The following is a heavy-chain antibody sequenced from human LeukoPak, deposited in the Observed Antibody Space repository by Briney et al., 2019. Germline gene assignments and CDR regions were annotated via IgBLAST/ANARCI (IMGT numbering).Heavy chain of an antibody. D-gene: IGHD2-2*02. CDR3: ARARSYTGINWFDP. CDR1: GYTFTGYY. Sequence: ASVKVSCKASGYTFTGYYMHWVRQAPGQGLEWMGWINPNSGGTNYAQKFQGRVTMTRDTSISTAYMELSRLRSDDTAVYYCARARSYTGINWFDPWGQETLVTVSS. CDR2: INPNSGGT. J-gene: IGHJ5*02. V-gene: IGHV1-2*02.